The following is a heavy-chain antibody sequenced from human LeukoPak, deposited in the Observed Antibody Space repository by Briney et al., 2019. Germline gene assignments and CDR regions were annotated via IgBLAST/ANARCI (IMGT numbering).Heavy chain of an antibody. CDR2: IKQDGSEK. D-gene: IGHD1-26*01. Sequence: SGGYLRLSCAASGFTFSSYWMSWVRQAPGKGLEWVANIKQDGSEKYYVDSVKGRFTISRDNAKNSLYLQMNSLRAEDTAVYYCAREIVVGPIDYWGQGTLVTVSS. CDR3: AREIVVGPIDY. CDR1: GFTFSSYW. V-gene: IGHV3-7*01. J-gene: IGHJ4*02.